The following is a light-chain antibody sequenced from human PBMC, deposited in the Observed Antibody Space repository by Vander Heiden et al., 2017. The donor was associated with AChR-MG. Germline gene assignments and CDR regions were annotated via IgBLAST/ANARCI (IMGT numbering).Light chain of an antibody. CDR3: KIGNSSAWV. Sequence: QPVLTQPSLRSASPAASGSRPGTWRRCINVRTCRRYDYGQKHVSPPQYLLRYKSDSDKKQGSGVPSRFSGSKDASANAGILLISRLQAEDDDDYYCKIGNSSAWVFGGGTKLTVL. CDR2: YKSDSDK. CDR1: RCINVRTCR. J-gene: IGLJ3*02. V-gene: IGLV5-45*03.